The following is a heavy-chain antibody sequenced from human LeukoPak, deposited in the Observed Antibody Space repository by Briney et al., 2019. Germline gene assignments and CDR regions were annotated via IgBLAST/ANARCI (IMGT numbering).Heavy chain of an antibody. CDR2: IRYDGSNK. D-gene: IGHD1-14*01. Sequence: PGGSLRLSCAASGFTFSSYGMHWVRQAPGKGLEWVAFIRYDGSNKYYADSVKGRFTISRDNSKNTLYLQMNSLRAEDTAVYYCARDSPRTGQPLNFLFDYWGQGTLVTVSS. V-gene: IGHV3-30*02. CDR1: GFTFSSYG. J-gene: IGHJ4*02. CDR3: ARDSPRTGQPLNFLFDY.